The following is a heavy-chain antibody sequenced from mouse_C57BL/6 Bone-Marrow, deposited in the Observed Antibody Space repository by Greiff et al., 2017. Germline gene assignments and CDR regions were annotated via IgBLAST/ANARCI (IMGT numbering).Heavy chain of an antibody. V-gene: IGHV1-59*01. CDR1: GYTFTSYW. CDR3: ARCGGAY. D-gene: IGHD1-1*02. Sequence: VQLKQPGAELVRPGTSVKLSCKASGYTFTSYWMHWVKQRPGQGLEWIGVIDPSDSYTNYNQKFKGKATLTVDTSSSTAYMQLSSLTSEDSAVYYCARCGGAYWCQGTLVTVSA. J-gene: IGHJ3*01. CDR2: IDPSDSYT.